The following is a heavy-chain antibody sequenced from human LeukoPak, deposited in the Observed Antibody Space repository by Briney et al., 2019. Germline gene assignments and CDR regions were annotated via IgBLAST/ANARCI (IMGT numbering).Heavy chain of an antibody. Sequence: GASVKVSCKASGYTFTSYGISWVRQAPGQGLEWMGWISAYNGNTNYAQKLQGRVTMTTDTSTSTAYMELRSLRSDDTAVYYCARDLRSPAYSGSYYGTPLFDYWGQGTLVTVSS. CDR3: ARDLRSPAYSGSYYGTPLFDY. CDR1: GYTFTSYG. J-gene: IGHJ4*02. CDR2: ISAYNGNT. V-gene: IGHV1-18*01. D-gene: IGHD1-26*01.